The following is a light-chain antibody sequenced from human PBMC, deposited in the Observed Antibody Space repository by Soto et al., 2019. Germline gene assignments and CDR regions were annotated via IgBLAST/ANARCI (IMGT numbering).Light chain of an antibody. J-gene: IGLJ2*01. CDR2: EVS. Sequence: ALTQPASVSGSPGQSITISCTGTSSDVGDFDCVSWYQQHPGKAPKLMIYEVSDRPSGVSNRFSGSKSGDTASLTISGLQAEDEADYYCSSYTSSSTLVFGGGTKLTVL. CDR1: SSDVGDFDC. V-gene: IGLV2-14*01. CDR3: SSYTSSSTLV.